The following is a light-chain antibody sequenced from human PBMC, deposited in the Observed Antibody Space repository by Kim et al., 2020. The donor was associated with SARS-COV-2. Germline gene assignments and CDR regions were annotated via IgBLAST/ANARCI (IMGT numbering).Light chain of an antibody. CDR3: NSRDSNDYVV. V-gene: IGLV3-19*01. J-gene: IGLJ3*02. Sequence: VALGQTVRITCQGDSLRSYYATWYQQKPGQAPKVVIYGKDNRTSGVPDRFSGSSSGNTAYLTITGTQAGDEADYYCNSRDSNDYVVFGGGTQLNVL. CDR2: GKD. CDR1: SLRSYY.